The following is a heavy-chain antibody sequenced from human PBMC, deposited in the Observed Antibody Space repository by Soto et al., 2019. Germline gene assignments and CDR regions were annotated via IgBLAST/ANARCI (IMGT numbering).Heavy chain of an antibody. J-gene: IGHJ4*02. CDR2: ISYDGSNK. V-gene: IGHV3-30*18. D-gene: IGHD3-10*01. Sequence: GGSLRLSCAASGFTFSSYGMHWVRQAPGKGLEWVAVISYDGSNKYYADSVKGRFTISRDNSKNTLYLQMNSLRAEDTAVYYCAKAEGGSMAFDYWGQGTLVTVSS. CDR1: GFTFSSYG. CDR3: AKAEGGSMAFDY.